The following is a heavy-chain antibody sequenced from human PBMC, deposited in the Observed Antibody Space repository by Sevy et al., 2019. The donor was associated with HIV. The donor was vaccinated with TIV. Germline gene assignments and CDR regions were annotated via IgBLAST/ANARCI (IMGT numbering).Heavy chain of an antibody. D-gene: IGHD6-19*01. CDR1: GFTFEDSA. CDR2: ISWNSATR. Sequence: GGSLRLSCAASGFTFEDSAMHWVRQAPGKGLEWVSGISWNSATRGYAHSVKGRFTISRDNAKNSLYLQMNSLRTEDTALYYCAKDTSRVVAGTGYFDYWGQGTLVTVSS. J-gene: IGHJ4*02. V-gene: IGHV3-9*01. CDR3: AKDTSRVVAGTGYFDY.